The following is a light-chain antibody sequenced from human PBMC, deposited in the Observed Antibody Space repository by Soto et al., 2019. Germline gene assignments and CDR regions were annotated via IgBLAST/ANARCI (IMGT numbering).Light chain of an antibody. V-gene: IGKV1-27*01. CDR1: QAINYY. CDR2: AAS. Sequence: DIQMTQSPSSLSASVGDRVTITCRASQAINYYLAWYQQKPGKVPKLLIYAASTLQSGVPSRFSGSGSGTDFTLTISSLQPEDVATYYCQNYNSVPQTFGQGTKVEIK. J-gene: IGKJ1*01. CDR3: QNYNSVPQT.